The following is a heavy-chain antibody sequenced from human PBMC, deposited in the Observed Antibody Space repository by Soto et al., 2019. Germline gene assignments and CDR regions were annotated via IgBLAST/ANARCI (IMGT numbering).Heavy chain of an antibody. J-gene: IGHJ4*02. CDR2: ISSSSSTI. D-gene: IGHD3-10*01. V-gene: IGHV3-48*01. CDR3: AKSGSGSYYNEGYFDY. CDR1: GFTFSSYS. Sequence: PGGSLRLSCAASGFTFSSYSMNWVRQAPGKGLEWVSYISSSSSTIYYADSVKGRFTISRDNAKNSLYLQMNSLRAEDTAVYYCAKSGSGSYYNEGYFDYWGQGTLVTVSS.